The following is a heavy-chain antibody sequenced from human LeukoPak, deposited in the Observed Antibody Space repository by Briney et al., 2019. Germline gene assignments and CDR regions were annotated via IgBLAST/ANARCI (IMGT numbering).Heavy chain of an antibody. Sequence: PSETLSLTCTVSGGSISSYYWSWIRQPAGKGLEWIGRIYTSGSTNYNPSLKSRVTMSVDTSKNQFSLKLSSVTAADTAVYYCARAADSYYYDSSGYYSRYFQHWGQGTLVTVSS. D-gene: IGHD3-22*01. CDR2: IYTSGST. J-gene: IGHJ1*01. CDR1: GGSISSYY. V-gene: IGHV4-4*07. CDR3: ARAADSYYYDSSGYYSRYFQH.